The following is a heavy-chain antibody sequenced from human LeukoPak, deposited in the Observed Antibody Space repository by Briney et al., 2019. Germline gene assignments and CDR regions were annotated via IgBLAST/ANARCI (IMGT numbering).Heavy chain of an antibody. CDR1: GGSISSYY. J-gene: IGHJ4*02. D-gene: IGHD6-19*01. CDR3: ASRGYSSGFDYIDY. CDR2: IYYSGST. V-gene: IGHV4-59*08. Sequence: PSETLSLTCTVSGGSISSYYWSWIRQPPGKGLEWVGYIYYSGSTSYNPSLKSRVTISVDTSKSQFSLKLNSVIAADTAVYYCASRGYSSGFDYIDYWGQGTLVTVSS.